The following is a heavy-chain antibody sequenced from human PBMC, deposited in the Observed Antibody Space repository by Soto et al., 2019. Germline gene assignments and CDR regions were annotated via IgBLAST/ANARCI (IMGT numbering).Heavy chain of an antibody. CDR2: IVVGSGNI. Sequence: QMQLVQSGPEVKKPGTSVKVSCKASGFTFTTSAMQWVRQARGQRLEWIGWIVVGSGNINYAQKFQERVTITRDMSTGTAYIEVSSQRSEDTAVYYCAATIIAVAGSGYYGMDVWGQGTTVTVSS. J-gene: IGHJ6*02. V-gene: IGHV1-58*02. CDR3: AATIIAVAGSGYYGMDV. CDR1: GFTFTTSA. D-gene: IGHD6-19*01.